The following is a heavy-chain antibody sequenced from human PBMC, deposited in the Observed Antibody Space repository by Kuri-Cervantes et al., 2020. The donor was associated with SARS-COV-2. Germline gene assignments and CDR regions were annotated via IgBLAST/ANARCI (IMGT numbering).Heavy chain of an antibody. CDR2: IGTAGDT. CDR1: GFTFSSYA. J-gene: IGHJ4*02. V-gene: IGHV3-13*04. Sequence: GGSLRLFCSASGFTFSSYAMHWVRQATVKGLEWVSAIGTAGDTYYPGSVKGRFTISRDNSKNTLYLQMNSLRAEDTAVYYCARDLGTIQGRDYWGQGTLVTVSS. CDR3: ARDLGTIQGRDY. D-gene: IGHD1-1*01.